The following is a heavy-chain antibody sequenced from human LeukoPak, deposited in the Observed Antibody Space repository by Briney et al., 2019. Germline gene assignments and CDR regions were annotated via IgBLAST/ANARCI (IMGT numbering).Heavy chain of an antibody. Sequence: PGGSLRLSCAASGFTFSSYWMSWVRQAPGKGLEWVANIKQDGSEKYYVDSVKGRFTISRDNAKNSLYLQMNSLRAEDMALYYCAKGRTNSIVSAFDIWGQGTMVTVSS. D-gene: IGHD1-14*01. CDR2: IKQDGSEK. CDR1: GFTFSSYW. V-gene: IGHV3-7*03. J-gene: IGHJ3*02. CDR3: AKGRTNSIVSAFDI.